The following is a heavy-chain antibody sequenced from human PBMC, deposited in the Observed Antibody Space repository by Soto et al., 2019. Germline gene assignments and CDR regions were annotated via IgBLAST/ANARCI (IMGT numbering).Heavy chain of an antibody. Sequence: EVPLLESGGGLVQPGGSLRLSCAASGFTFSSYAKSWVRQAPGKGLEWVSAISGSGGSTYYADSVKGRFTISRDNSRNTLYLQMNSLRAEDTAVYYCANRRPYSSSWYEDYWGQGTLVTVSS. D-gene: IGHD6-13*01. CDR1: GFTFSSYA. J-gene: IGHJ4*02. V-gene: IGHV3-23*01. CDR3: ANRRPYSSSWYEDY. CDR2: ISGSGGST.